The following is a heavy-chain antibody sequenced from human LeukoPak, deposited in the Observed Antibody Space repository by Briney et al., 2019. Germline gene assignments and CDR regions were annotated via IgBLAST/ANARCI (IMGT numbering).Heavy chain of an antibody. D-gene: IGHD5-18*01. Sequence: ASVKVSCKASGYTFTSYYMHWVRQAPGQGLEWMGIINPSGGSTSYAQKFQGRVTMTRDMSTSTVYMELSSLRSEDTAVYYCHLGYGYGYYFDYWGQGTLVTVSS. V-gene: IGHV1-46*01. CDR2: INPSGGST. CDR3: HLGYGYGYYFDY. J-gene: IGHJ4*02. CDR1: GYTFTSYY.